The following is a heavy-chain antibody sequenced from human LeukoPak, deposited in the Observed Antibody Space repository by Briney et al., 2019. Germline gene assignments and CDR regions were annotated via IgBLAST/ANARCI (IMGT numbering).Heavy chain of an antibody. CDR2: IYSSGNT. D-gene: IGHD5-12*01. J-gene: IGHJ4*02. CDR1: GFTFSSHG. V-gene: IGHV4-59*04. Sequence: GSLRLSCAASGFTFSSHGMNWVRQAPGKGLEWIGNIYSSGNTYYNASLKSRVTMYIDTSKNQFSLKLSSVTAADTAMYYCAKSNGYGLIDYWGQGTLVTVSS. CDR3: AKSNGYGLIDY.